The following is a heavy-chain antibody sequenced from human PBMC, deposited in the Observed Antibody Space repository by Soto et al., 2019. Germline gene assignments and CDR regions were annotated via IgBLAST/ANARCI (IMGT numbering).Heavy chain of an antibody. D-gene: IGHD2-2*02. J-gene: IGHJ5*02. Sequence: PVGSLRLSCAASGFTFSSYAMSWVRQTPGKGLEWVSAIGGDGGSTYYADSVKGRFTISRDDSKNTLFLQMNSLRADDTAVYYCAKKGCTSTSCYINLWGQGTLVTVSS. CDR3: AKKGCTSTSCYINL. CDR1: GFTFSSYA. CDR2: IGGDGGST. V-gene: IGHV3-23*01.